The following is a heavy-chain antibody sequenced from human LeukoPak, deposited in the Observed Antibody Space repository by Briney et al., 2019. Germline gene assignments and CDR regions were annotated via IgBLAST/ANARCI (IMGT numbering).Heavy chain of an antibody. D-gene: IGHD3-9*01. V-gene: IGHV4-39*02. CDR2: LLYGGTA. CDR3: ARVGANYDILTGYYDAFDI. CDR1: GASISRNGVDYY. Sequence: SETLSLTCTVSGASISRNGVDYYWGWIRQPPGRGLEWIGSLLYGGTAYYNPSLKNRVTISLDTSENRFSLRLTSVTAADTAVYYCARVGANYDILTGYYDAFDIWGQGTMVTVSS. J-gene: IGHJ3*02.